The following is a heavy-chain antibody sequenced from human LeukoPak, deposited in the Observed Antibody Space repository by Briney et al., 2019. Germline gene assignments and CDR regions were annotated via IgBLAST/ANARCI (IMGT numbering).Heavy chain of an antibody. Sequence: GGSLRLSCAASGFTFSSYSLKWLRQAPGKGLEWVSYISGSSATIYYADSVKGRFTISRDNAKNSLYLQMNSLTDEDTSVYYCARVGVASIGGPVDYWGQGTLVTVSS. CDR2: ISGSSATI. CDR3: ARVGVASIGGPVDY. CDR1: GFTFSSYS. D-gene: IGHD5-12*01. V-gene: IGHV3-48*02. J-gene: IGHJ4*02.